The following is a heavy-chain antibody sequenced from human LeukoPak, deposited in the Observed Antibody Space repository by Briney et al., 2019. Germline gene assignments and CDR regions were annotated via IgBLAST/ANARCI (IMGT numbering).Heavy chain of an antibody. J-gene: IGHJ4*02. Sequence: SETLSLTCAVYGGSFSGYYWSWIRQPPGKGLEWIGEINHSGSTNYNPSLKSRVTISVDTSKNQFSPKLSSVTAADTAVYYCASNGGQIVGATRKFDYWGQGTLVTVSS. V-gene: IGHV4-34*01. CDR1: GGSFSGYY. CDR3: ASNGGQIVGATRKFDY. CDR2: INHSGST. D-gene: IGHD1-26*01.